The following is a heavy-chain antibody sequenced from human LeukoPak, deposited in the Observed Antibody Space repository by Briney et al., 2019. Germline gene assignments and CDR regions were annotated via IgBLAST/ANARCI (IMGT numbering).Heavy chain of an antibody. D-gene: IGHD3-22*01. CDR2: ISGSGVST. CDR3: ARTIAITMIVVVMEYYFDY. J-gene: IGHJ4*02. Sequence: GGSLRLSCAASGFTFNSYAMSWVRQAPGKGLEWVSGISGSGVSTYYADSVKGRFTISRDNAKNSLYLQMNSLRAEDTAVYYCARTIAITMIVVVMEYYFDYWGQGTLVTVSS. CDR1: GFTFNSYA. V-gene: IGHV3-23*01.